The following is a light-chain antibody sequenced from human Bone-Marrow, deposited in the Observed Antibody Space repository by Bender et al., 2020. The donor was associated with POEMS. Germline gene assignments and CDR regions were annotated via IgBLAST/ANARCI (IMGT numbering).Light chain of an antibody. Sequence: SSELTQDPALSVALGQTVTITCQGDSLRSYSANWYQQKPGQAPSLVIFYEKMRPSGIPDRFSGSRSGSTASLTITGAQAEDEADYFCQCRDSSGDHLVFGGGTKLTVL. CDR3: QCRDSSGDHLV. V-gene: IGLV3-19*01. CDR1: SLRSYS. CDR2: YEK. J-gene: IGLJ2*01.